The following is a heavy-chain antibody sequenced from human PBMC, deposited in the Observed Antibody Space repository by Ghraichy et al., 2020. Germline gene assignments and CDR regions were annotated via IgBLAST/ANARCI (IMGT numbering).Heavy chain of an antibody. V-gene: IGHV3-7*01. CDR3: ASSRVSYGVDV. CDR1: GFTFSSYW. Sequence: GGSLRLSCAASGFTFSSYWMSWVRQAPGKGLERVANIKQDESEKYYVDSVKGRFTISRDNAKKSLYLQMNSLRAEDTAVYYCASSRVSYGVDVWGQGTTVTVSS. J-gene: IGHJ6*02. D-gene: IGHD2-2*01. CDR2: IKQDESEK.